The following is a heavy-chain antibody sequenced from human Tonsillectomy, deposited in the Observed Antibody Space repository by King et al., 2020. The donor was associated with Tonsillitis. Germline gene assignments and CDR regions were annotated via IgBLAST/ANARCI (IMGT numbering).Heavy chain of an antibody. J-gene: IGHJ4*02. V-gene: IGHV3-9*01. CDR1: GFTFDDYA. CDR3: AKGQGDYVYMSADY. Sequence: VQLVESGGGLVQPGRSLRLSCAASGFTFDDYAMHWVRQAPGKGLEWVSGISWNSGSIGYADSVKGRFTISRDNAKNSLYLQMNSLRAEDTALYYCAKGQGDYVYMSADYWGQGTLVTVSS. CDR2: ISWNSGSI. D-gene: IGHD4-17*01.